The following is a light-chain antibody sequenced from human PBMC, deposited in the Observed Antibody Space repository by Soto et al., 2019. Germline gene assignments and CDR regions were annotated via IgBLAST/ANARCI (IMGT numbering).Light chain of an antibody. J-gene: IGLJ2*01. CDR3: GSYSRGSTLV. CDR1: SSDVGGSNY. CDR2: DVH. Sequence: QSALTQPASVSGSPGQSITISCTGTSSDVGGSNYVSWYQQHPGKAPKLMIYDVHNRPSGISNRFSGSKSGNTASLTISGLQAEDEADYYCGSYSRGSTLVFGGGTKLTVL. V-gene: IGLV2-14*01.